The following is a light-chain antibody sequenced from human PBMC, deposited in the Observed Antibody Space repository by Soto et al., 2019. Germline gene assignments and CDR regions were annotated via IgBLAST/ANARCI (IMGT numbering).Light chain of an antibody. Sequence: QSALTQAPSVSGAPGQRVTISCTGSSSNIGAYYDVHWYQQLPGTAPKLLIYGNSNRPSGVPDRFSGSTSGNSAFLAITGLQAEDEADYYCQSYDTSLSVVFGGGTKLTVL. CDR3: QSYDTSLSVV. J-gene: IGLJ2*01. V-gene: IGLV1-40*01. CDR1: SSNIGAYYD. CDR2: GNS.